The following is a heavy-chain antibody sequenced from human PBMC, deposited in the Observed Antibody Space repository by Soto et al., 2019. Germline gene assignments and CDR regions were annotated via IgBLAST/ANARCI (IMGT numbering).Heavy chain of an antibody. V-gene: IGHV3-23*01. D-gene: IGHD2-15*01. J-gene: IGHJ3*02. CDR1: GFTFSTYA. CDR2: LSGSGDNT. CDR3: AKDNAAGGDAFDI. Sequence: EVQLLESGGGLVQPGGSLRLSCAVSGFTFSTYAMSWVRQAPGKGLEWVSGLSGSGDNTLYADSVRGRFTISRDNSKNTLYLQMNSLRADDTAVYYCAKDNAAGGDAFDIWGQGTMVTVSS.